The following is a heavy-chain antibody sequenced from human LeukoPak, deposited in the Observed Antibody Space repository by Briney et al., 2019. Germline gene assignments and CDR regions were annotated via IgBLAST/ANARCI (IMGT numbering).Heavy chain of an antibody. CDR2: ISAYNGNT. CDR3: ARVGSSSWYPLPFDY. Sequence: ASEKVSCKASGHTFTSYGVSWVRQAPGQGLEWMGWISAYNGNTNYAQKLQGRVTMTTDTSTSTAYMELRSLRSDDTAVYYCARVGSSSWYPLPFDYWGQGTLVTVSS. V-gene: IGHV1-18*01. D-gene: IGHD6-13*01. CDR1: GHTFTSYG. J-gene: IGHJ4*02.